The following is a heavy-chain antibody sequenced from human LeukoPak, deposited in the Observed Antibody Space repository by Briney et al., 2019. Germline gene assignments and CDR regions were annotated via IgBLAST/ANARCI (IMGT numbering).Heavy chain of an antibody. Sequence: GGSLRLSCAASGFTFSSYAMHWVRQAPGKGLEWVAVISYDGSNKYYADSVKGRFTISRDNSKNTLYLQMNSLRAEDTAVYYCARHPRGYYYYGMDVWGQGTTVTVS. D-gene: IGHD3-10*01. V-gene: IGHV3-30-3*01. J-gene: IGHJ6*02. CDR3: ARHPRGYYYYGMDV. CDR1: GFTFSSYA. CDR2: ISYDGSNK.